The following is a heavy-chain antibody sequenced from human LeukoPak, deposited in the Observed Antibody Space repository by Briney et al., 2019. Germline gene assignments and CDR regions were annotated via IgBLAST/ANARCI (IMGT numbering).Heavy chain of an antibody. D-gene: IGHD3-22*01. Sequence: GGSLRLSCAAFVFTFTNAWMSWVRQAPGQRLEWVANINQDGTEKHYVDSVKGRFTISRDNAKNSRSLQMNSLRAEDTAVYYCAKDRDYYDSSAPAFDIWGQGTMVTVSS. V-gene: IGHV3-7*03. CDR1: VFTFTNAW. CDR3: AKDRDYYDSSAPAFDI. CDR2: INQDGTEK. J-gene: IGHJ3*02.